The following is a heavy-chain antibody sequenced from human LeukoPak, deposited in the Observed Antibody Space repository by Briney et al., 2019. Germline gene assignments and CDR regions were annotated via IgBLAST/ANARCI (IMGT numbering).Heavy chain of an antibody. CDR1: GYTFTSYD. D-gene: IGHD1-26*01. J-gene: IGHJ4*02. CDR3: ARDKSQELSLGYYFDY. CDR2: MNPNSGGT. V-gene: IGHV1-2*02. Sequence: GASVKVSCKASGYTFTSYDINWVRQATGQGLEWMGWMNPNSGGTNYAQKFQGRVTMTRDTSISTAYMELSRLRSDDTAVYYCARDKSQELSLGYYFDYWGQGTLVTVSS.